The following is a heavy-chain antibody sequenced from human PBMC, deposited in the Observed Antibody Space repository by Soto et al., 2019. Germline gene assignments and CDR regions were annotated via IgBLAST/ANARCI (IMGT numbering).Heavy chain of an antibody. CDR1: GFTFSSYS. CDR2: ISSSSSYI. V-gene: IGHV3-21*01. CDR3: ARESHCSGGSCDDAFDI. J-gene: IGHJ3*02. Sequence: EVQLVESGGGLVKPGGSLRLSCAASGFTFSSYSMNWVRQAPGKGLEWVSSISSSSSYIYYADSVKGRFTISRDNAKNSLYPQMNSLRAEDTAVYYCARESHCSGGSCDDAFDIWGQGTMVTVSS. D-gene: IGHD2-15*01.